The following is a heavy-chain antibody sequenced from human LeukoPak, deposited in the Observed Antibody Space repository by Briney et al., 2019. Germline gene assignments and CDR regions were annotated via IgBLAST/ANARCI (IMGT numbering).Heavy chain of an antibody. V-gene: IGHV1-2*02. J-gene: IGHJ6*03. D-gene: IGHD1-26*01. CDR3: ATRIGSDYYYYMDV. CDR2: INPNSGGT. CDR1: GYTFTGYH. Sequence: ASVKVSCKASGYTFTGYHMHWVRQAPGRGLEWMGWINPNSGGTNYARKFQGRVTVTRDTSISTAYMELSRLRSDDTAVYYCATRIGSDYYYYMDVWGKGTTVTVSS.